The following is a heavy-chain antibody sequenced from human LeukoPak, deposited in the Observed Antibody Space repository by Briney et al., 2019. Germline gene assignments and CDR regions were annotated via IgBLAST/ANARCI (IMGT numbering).Heavy chain of an antibody. D-gene: IGHD6-19*01. Sequence: VSVKVSCKASGYIFTTYGISWVRQAPGQGLEWMGIISPSGGSTNYAQKFQGRVTMTRDTSTSTVYMELSSLRSEDTAVYYCARFAVHRRITVAGQFGLDYWGQGTLVTVSS. V-gene: IGHV1-46*01. CDR3: ARFAVHRRITVAGQFGLDY. J-gene: IGHJ4*02. CDR1: GYIFTTYG. CDR2: ISPSGGST.